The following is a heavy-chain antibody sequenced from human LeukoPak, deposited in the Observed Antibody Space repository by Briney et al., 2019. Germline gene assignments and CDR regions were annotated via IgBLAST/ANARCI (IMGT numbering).Heavy chain of an antibody. Sequence: GGSLRLSCAASGFTFGSDGMSWVRQAPGKGLEWVSALSGSGSTTYYADSVKGRFTISRDNSKNTLSLEMNSLRVEDTAVYYCAKAGYSSSWPPDYWGQGTQVTVPS. V-gene: IGHV3-23*01. CDR2: LSGSGSTT. J-gene: IGHJ4*02. D-gene: IGHD6-13*01. CDR3: AKAGYSSSWPPDY. CDR1: GFTFGSDG.